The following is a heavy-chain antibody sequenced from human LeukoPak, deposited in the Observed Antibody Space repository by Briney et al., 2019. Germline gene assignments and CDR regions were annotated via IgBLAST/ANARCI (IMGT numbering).Heavy chain of an antibody. V-gene: IGHV3-30-3*01. J-gene: IGHJ4*02. CDR3: ARDRGVNFPGIVAATFDY. CDR1: GFTFSSYA. CDR2: ISYDGSNK. Sequence: PGGSLRLSCAASGFTFSSYAMHWVRQAPGKGLEWVAVISYDGSNKYYADSVRGRFTISRDNSKNTLYLQMNSLRAEDTAVYYCARDRGVNFPGIVAATFDYWGQGTLVTVPS. D-gene: IGHD6-13*01.